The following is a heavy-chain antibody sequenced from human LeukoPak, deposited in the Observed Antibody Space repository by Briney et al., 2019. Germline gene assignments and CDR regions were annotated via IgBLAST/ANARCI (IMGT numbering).Heavy chain of an antibody. CDR1: GGSISSYY. Sequence: SETLSLTXTVSGGSISSYYWSWIGQAPGKGLEWIGYIYYSGSTNYNPSLKSRVTISVDTSKNQFSLKLSSVTAADTAVYYCARTIFGVVISPLYYFDYWGQGTLVTVSS. D-gene: IGHD3-3*01. CDR2: IYYSGST. V-gene: IGHV4-59*01. J-gene: IGHJ4*02. CDR3: ARTIFGVVISPLYYFDY.